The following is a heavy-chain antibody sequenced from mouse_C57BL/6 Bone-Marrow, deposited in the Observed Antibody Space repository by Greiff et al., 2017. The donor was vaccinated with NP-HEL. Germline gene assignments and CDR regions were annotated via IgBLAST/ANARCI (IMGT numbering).Heavy chain of an antibody. D-gene: IGHD2-2*01. CDR3: ARLIYYGYDDYAMDY. J-gene: IGHJ4*01. CDR2: LYPGSGNT. CDR1: GYTFTDYY. Sequence: VQLQQSGAELVRPGASVKLSCKASGYTFTDYYINWVKQRPGQGLEWIARLYPGSGNTYYNEKFKGKATLTAEKSSSTAYMQLSSLTSEDSAVYFCARLIYYGYDDYAMDYWGQGTSVTVSS. V-gene: IGHV1-76*01.